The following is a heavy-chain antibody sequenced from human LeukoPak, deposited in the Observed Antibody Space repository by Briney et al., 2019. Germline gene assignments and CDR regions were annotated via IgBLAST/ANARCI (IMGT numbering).Heavy chain of an antibody. Sequence: GASVKVSCKASGYTFTSYGISWVRQAPGQGLEWMGWISAYNGNTNYAQKLQGRVTMTTDTSTSTAYMELRSLRSDDTAVYYCARDRDQEWPHFYGSNPWGQGTLVTVSS. V-gene: IGHV1-18*01. CDR2: ISAYNGNT. J-gene: IGHJ5*02. CDR1: GYTFTSYG. D-gene: IGHD3-10*01. CDR3: ARDRDQEWPHFYGSNP.